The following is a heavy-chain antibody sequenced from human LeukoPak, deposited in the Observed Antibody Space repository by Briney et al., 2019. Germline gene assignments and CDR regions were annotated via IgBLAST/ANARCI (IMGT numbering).Heavy chain of an antibody. CDR2: INYSGRT. V-gene: IGHV4-39*01. CDR3: ARREDTSWYYFDF. CDR1: GGSNSSRIYC. Sequence: PSETLSLTRSVSGGSNSSRIYCWGWIRQSPGKGLEWIGSINYSGRTDYNPSLKSRVTIFIDTSKNQFSLKQRSVTAADTAVYYCARREDTSWYYFDFWGQGTQVTVSS. D-gene: IGHD2-2*01. J-gene: IGHJ4*02.